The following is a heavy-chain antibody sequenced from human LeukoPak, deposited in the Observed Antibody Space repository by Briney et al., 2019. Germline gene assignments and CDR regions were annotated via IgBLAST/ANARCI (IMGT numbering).Heavy chain of an antibody. J-gene: IGHJ4*02. CDR1: GFSFDDYG. CDR3: APSGSYYDRYYFDY. D-gene: IGHD1-26*01. Sequence: GGSLRLSCAASGFSFDDYGMSWVRQAPGKGLEWVSGIKWNGGSTSYADSVKGRFTISRDNAKNSLYLQMNSLRAEDTAVYYCAPSGSYYDRYYFDYWGQGTLVTVSS. CDR2: IKWNGGST. V-gene: IGHV3-20*04.